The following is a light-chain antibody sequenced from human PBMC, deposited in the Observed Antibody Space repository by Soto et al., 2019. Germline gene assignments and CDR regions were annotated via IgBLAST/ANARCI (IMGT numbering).Light chain of an antibody. CDR3: SSYTTSSTVV. J-gene: IGLJ1*01. CDR1: SSDVGGYNF. Sequence: QSVLTQPASVFGSPGQSITISCTGTSSDVGGYNFVSWYQQHPGKAPKLRIYEVSNRPSGVSNRFSGSKSGNTASLTISGLQPEDEADYYCSSYTTSSTVVFGTGTKVTVL. V-gene: IGLV2-14*03. CDR2: EVS.